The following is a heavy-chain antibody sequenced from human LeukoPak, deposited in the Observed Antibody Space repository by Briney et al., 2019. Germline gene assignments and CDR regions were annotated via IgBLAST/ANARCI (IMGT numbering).Heavy chain of an antibody. CDR1: GYTFTGYY. CDR3: ASSAVGGYCSGGSCYSGGNNWFDP. J-gene: IGHJ5*02. D-gene: IGHD2-15*01. CDR2: IIPIFGTA. V-gene: IGHV1-69*06. Sequence: EASVKVSCKASGYTFTGYYMHWVRQAPGQGLEWMGGIIPIFGTANYAQKFPGRVTITADKSTSTAYMELSSLRSEDTAVYYCASSAVGGYCSGGSCYSGGNNWFDPWVQGTLVTVSS.